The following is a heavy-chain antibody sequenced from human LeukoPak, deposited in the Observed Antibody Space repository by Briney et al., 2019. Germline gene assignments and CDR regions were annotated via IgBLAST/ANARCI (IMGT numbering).Heavy chain of an antibody. CDR1: GYTFTGYY. J-gene: IGHJ5*02. D-gene: IGHD2-15*01. CDR3: ARHTSRYPYCSGGSCYSDWFDP. Sequence: ASVKVSCKASGYTFTGYYMHWVRQAPGQGLEWMGWNNPNSGGTNYAQKFQGRVTMTRDTSISTAYMELSRLRSDDTAVYYCARHTSRYPYCSGGSCYSDWFDPWGQGTLVTVSS. V-gene: IGHV1-2*02. CDR2: NNPNSGGT.